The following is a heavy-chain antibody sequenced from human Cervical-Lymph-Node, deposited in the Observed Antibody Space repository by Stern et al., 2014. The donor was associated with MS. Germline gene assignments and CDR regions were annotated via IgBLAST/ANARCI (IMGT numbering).Heavy chain of an antibody. Sequence: EVQLVESGGGLLKPGRSLRLSCTASGFSFGDYGMTWIRQAPGKGLEWVGFIRMKAYGGTTEYAASVKGRFTISRDDSKSIAYLQMNSLKIEDTAVYYCCRNRYGSGRYSGDWFDPWGQGTLVTVSS. CDR3: CRNRYGSGRYSGDWFDP. V-gene: IGHV3-49*05. J-gene: IGHJ5*02. D-gene: IGHD3-10*01. CDR2: IRMKAYGGTT. CDR1: GFSFGDYG.